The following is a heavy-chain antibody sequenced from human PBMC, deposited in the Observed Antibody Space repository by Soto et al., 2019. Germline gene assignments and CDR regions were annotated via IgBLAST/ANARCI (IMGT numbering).Heavy chain of an antibody. CDR1: GGSFSGYY. Sequence: SETLSLTCAVYGGSFSGYYWSWIRQPPGKGLEWIGEINHSGSTNYNPSLKSRVTISVDTSKNQFSLKLISVTAADTAVYYCARAMTTVSRGAFDIWGQGTMVTVSS. CDR3: ARAMTTVSRGAFDI. V-gene: IGHV4-34*01. CDR2: INHSGST. D-gene: IGHD4-17*01. J-gene: IGHJ3*02.